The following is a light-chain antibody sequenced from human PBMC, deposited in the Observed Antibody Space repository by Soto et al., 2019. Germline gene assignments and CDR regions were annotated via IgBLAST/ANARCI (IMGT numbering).Light chain of an antibody. CDR2: DAS. Sequence: IKMYQSPSTLSASVGDRVTITCRASQSISSWLAWYQQKPGKAPKLLIYDASSLESGVPSRFSGSGSGTEFTLTISSLQPDDFATYYCQQYNSYPWTFGQGT. J-gene: IGKJ1*01. V-gene: IGKV1-5*01. CDR1: QSISSW. CDR3: QQYNSYPWT.